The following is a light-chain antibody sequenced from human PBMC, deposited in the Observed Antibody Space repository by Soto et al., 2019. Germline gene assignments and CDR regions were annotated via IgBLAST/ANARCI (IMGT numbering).Light chain of an antibody. CDR1: QSISTW. V-gene: IGKV1-5*03. J-gene: IGKJ4*01. CDR3: QQYTPYPLT. Sequence: DIQMTQSPSTLSASVGDRVTITSRASQSISTWLAWYQQKPGKAPKLLIYKASSLEGGVPSRFGGSGSGTPFNITVSTLHPDDFAPYYCQQYTPYPLTFGGGTTV. CDR2: KAS.